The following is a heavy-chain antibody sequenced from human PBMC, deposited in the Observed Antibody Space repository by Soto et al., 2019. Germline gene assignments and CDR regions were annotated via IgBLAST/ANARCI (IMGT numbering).Heavy chain of an antibody. Sequence: SVKVSCKASGRPFSSYAISWVRQAPGQGLEWMGGIIPIFGTANYAQKFQGRVTITADESTSTAYMELSSLRSEDTAVYYCARKFRGYSYGYPSDYYGMDVWGQGTTVTVSS. CDR3: ARKFRGYSYGYPSDYYGMDV. J-gene: IGHJ6*02. V-gene: IGHV1-69*13. CDR2: IIPIFGTA. D-gene: IGHD5-18*01. CDR1: GRPFSSYA.